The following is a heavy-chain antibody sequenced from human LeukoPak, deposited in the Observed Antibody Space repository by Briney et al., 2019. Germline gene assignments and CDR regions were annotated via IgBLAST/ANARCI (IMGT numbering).Heavy chain of an antibody. CDR1: GGSFSGYY. Sequence: SETLSLTCAVYGGSFSGYYWSWIRQPPGKGLEWIGEINHSGSTNYNPSLKSRVTISVDTSKNQFSLKLSSVTAADTAVYYCARDGSTGTFDYWGQGTLVTVSS. V-gene: IGHV4-34*01. J-gene: IGHJ4*02. CDR3: ARDGSTGTFDY. D-gene: IGHD1-1*01. CDR2: INHSGST.